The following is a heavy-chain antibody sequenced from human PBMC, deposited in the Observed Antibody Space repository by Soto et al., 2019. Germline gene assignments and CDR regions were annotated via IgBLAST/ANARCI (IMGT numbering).Heavy chain of an antibody. J-gene: IGHJ6*03. CDR3: ARVLRDYDFWSGYPHYYYYYMDV. CDR2: MNPNSGNT. V-gene: IGHV1-8*01. D-gene: IGHD3-3*01. CDR1: GYTFTSYD. Sequence: ASVKVSCKASGYTFTSYDINWVRQATGQGLEWMGWMNPNSGNTGYAQKFQGRVTMTRNTSISTAYMELSSLRSEDTAVYYCARVLRDYDFWSGYPHYYYYYMDVWG.